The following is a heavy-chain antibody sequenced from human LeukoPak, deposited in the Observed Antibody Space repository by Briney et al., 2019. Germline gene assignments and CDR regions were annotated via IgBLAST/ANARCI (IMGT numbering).Heavy chain of an antibody. V-gene: IGHV1-2*02. CDR2: INPNSGGT. Sequence: GASVKVSCKASGYTFTGYYMYRVRQAPGQGLEWMGWINPNSGGTNYAQKFQGRVTMTRDTSISTAYMELSRLRSDDTAVYYCARSPTAMGGHYFDYWGQGALVTVSS. CDR1: GYTFTGYY. CDR3: ARSPTAMGGHYFDY. D-gene: IGHD5-18*01. J-gene: IGHJ4*02.